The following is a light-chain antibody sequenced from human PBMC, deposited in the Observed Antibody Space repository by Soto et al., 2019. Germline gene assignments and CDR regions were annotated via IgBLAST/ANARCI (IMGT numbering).Light chain of an antibody. Sequence: IVLTQSPGTLSLSPGERATLSCRASQSVSSSYLAWYQQKPGQAPRPLIYGASSRATGIPDSFSGSGSGTNFTLTISRLEPEYVAVYYWQHYYGSPYTFGQGTQLAIK. V-gene: IGKV3-20*01. CDR2: GAS. J-gene: IGKJ2*01. CDR3: QHYYGSPYT. CDR1: QSVSSSY.